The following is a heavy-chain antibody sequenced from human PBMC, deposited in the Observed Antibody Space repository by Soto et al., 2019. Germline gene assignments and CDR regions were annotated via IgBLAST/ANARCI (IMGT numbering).Heavy chain of an antibody. CDR1: GGTFNSYT. D-gene: IGHD3-10*01. CDR2: VNPIVGMS. CDR3: ATSYGSGSTHFES. Sequence: QVQLVQSGPEVKKPGSSVKVSCTASGGTFNSYTLNWVRQAPGQRPEWVGRVNPIVGMSTSASKFQGRVTLTADKSTNRAYMDLTCLKSDDTAVYYCATSYGSGSTHFESWGHGTLVTVAS. V-gene: IGHV1-69*02. J-gene: IGHJ4*01.